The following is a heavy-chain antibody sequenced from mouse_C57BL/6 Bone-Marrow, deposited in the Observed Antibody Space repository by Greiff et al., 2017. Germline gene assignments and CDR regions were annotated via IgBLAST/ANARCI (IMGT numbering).Heavy chain of an antibody. CDR3: TTDYSILWFAY. CDR2: IDPEDGAT. D-gene: IGHD2-5*01. Sequence: VQLQQSGAELVRPGASVKLSCTASGFNIKDYYMHWVKQRPEQGLEWIGRIDPEDGATEYAPKFQGKATMTADTSSNTAYLQLSSLTSEDTAVYYCTTDYSILWFAYWGQGTLVTVSA. CDR1: GFNIKDYY. V-gene: IGHV14-1*01. J-gene: IGHJ3*01.